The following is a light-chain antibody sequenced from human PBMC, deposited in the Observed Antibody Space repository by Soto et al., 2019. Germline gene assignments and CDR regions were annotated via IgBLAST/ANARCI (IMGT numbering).Light chain of an antibody. CDR2: SNN. J-gene: IGLJ2*01. CDR1: SSNIGSNT. V-gene: IGLV1-44*01. Sequence: QLVLTQPPSASGTPGQRVTISCSGSSSNIGSNTVNWYQQLPGTAPKLLIYSNNQRPSGVPDRFSGSKSGTSASLAISGLQSEDEADYYCAAWDDSLNGVVFGGATQLTVL. CDR3: AAWDDSLNGVV.